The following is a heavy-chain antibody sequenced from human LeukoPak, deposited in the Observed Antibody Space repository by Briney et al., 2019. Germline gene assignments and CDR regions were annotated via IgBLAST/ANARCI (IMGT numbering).Heavy chain of an antibody. CDR3: ARDFYPNTLGY. Sequence: PGGSLRLSCAASGFTVSSNYMSWVRQAPGKGLEWVSVIYSGGSTYYADSVKGRFTIPRDNSKNTLYLQMNSLRAEDTAVYYCARDFYPNTLGYWGQGTLVTVSS. CDR2: IYSGGST. J-gene: IGHJ4*02. CDR1: GFTVSSNY. V-gene: IGHV3-66*01. D-gene: IGHD3-3*01.